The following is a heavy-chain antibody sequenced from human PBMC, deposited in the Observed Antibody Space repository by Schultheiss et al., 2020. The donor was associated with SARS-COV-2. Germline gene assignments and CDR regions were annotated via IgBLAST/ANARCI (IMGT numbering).Heavy chain of an antibody. V-gene: IGHV3-74*01. J-gene: IGHJ4*02. CDR3: AREGGGNSEGYFDY. CDR1: GFTFSSYW. Sequence: GESLKISCAASGFTFSSYWMHWVRQAPGKGLVWVSRINSDGSSTSYADSVKGRFTISRDNAKNTLYLQMNSLRAEDTAVYYCAREGGGNSEGYFDYWGQGTLVTVSS. D-gene: IGHD4-23*01. CDR2: INSDGSST.